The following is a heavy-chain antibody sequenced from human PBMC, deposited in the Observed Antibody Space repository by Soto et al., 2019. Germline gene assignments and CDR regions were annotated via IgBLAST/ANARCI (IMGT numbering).Heavy chain of an antibody. J-gene: IGHJ6*01. CDR3: AKARGETYYYDSSGYSTVYGMVV. CDR1: GFTFSSYG. CDR2: ISYDGSNK. D-gene: IGHD3-22*01. Sequence: QVQLVESGGGVVQPGRSLRLSCAASGFTFSSYGMHWVRQAPGKGLEWVAVISYDGSNKYYADSVKGRFTISRDNSKNTLYLQMNSLRAEDTAVYYCAKARGETYYYDSSGYSTVYGMVVW. V-gene: IGHV3-30*18.